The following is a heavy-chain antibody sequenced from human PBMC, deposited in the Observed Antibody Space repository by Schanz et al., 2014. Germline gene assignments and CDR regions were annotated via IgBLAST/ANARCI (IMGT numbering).Heavy chain of an antibody. J-gene: IGHJ4*02. CDR2: IWNNGVTK. V-gene: IGHV3-33*01. Sequence: QAQLMESGGGVVQPGTSLILSCSASGFSLNTYGIHWFRQPAGKGLEWVAVIWNNGVTKYYADSVRGRFTISRDRFQNTLYLRMSSLRAEDTAVYYCARANYRRKINFDYWGRGTLVTVSS. CDR1: GFSLNTYG. CDR3: ARANYRRKINFDY. D-gene: IGHD3-10*01.